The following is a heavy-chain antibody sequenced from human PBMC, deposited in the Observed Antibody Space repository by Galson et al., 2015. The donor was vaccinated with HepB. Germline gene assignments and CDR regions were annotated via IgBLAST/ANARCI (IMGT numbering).Heavy chain of an antibody. CDR2: ITSSGNTI. J-gene: IGHJ4*02. Sequence: SLRLSCATSGFRFSNYYMTWVRQAPGKGLEWLSYITSSGNTIYYADSVQGRFTVSRDNAKNSQYLQMNNLRVEDTAVSNCAKQKADSVDYGALGWGQGTLVTVSS. CDR1: GFRFSNYY. V-gene: IGHV3-11*01. D-gene: IGHD4-17*01. CDR3: AKQKADSVDYGALG.